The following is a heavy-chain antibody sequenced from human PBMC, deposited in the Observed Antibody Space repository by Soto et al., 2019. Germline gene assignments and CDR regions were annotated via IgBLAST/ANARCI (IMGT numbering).Heavy chain of an antibody. Sequence: SETLSLTCAVYGGSFSVYYWSWIRHPPGKGLEWIGEINHSGSTNYNPSLKSRVTISVDTSKNQFSLKLSSVTAADTAVYYCARGGYCSGGSCYQNYYYGMDVWGQGTTVTVSS. CDR3: ARGGYCSGGSCYQNYYYGMDV. V-gene: IGHV4-34*01. D-gene: IGHD2-15*01. J-gene: IGHJ6*02. CDR1: GGSFSVYY. CDR2: INHSGST.